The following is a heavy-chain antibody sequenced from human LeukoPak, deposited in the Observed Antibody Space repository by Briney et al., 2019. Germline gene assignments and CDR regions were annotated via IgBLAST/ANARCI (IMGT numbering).Heavy chain of an antibody. V-gene: IGHV3-23*01. CDR3: AAYRGAHHKTFDY. J-gene: IGHJ4*02. CDR2: ISGSGTNT. D-gene: IGHD1-26*01. Sequence: GGSLRLSCAASGFTFSSYAMSWVRQAPGKGLEWVSVISGSGTNTYYADSVKGRFTISRDNSKNTLYLQMNSLRVEDTAVYYCAAYRGAHHKTFDYWGRGTLVTVSS. CDR1: GFTFSSYA.